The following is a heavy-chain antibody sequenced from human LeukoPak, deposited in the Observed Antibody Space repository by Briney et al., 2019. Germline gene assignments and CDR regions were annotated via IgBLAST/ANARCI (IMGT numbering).Heavy chain of an antibody. CDR3: AKGRWRDY. D-gene: IGHD2-15*01. V-gene: IGHV3-23*01. CDR2: IIGSGGST. Sequence: GGSLRLSCAASGFTFSSYVMSWVRQAPGKGLEWVSGIIGSGGSTDYADSVKGRFTIYRDNSKNTLYLQMNSLRAEDRAVYYCAKGRWRDYWGQGTLVTVSS. CDR1: GFTFSSYV. J-gene: IGHJ4*02.